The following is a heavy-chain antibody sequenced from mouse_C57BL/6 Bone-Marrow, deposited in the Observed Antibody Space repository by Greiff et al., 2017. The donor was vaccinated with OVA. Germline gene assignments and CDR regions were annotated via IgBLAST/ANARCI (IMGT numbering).Heavy chain of an antibody. CDR3: AKNSRGYSAWFAY. CDR2: IWRGGST. Sequence: QVQLKESGPGLVQPSQSLSITCTVSGFSLTSYGVHWVRQSPGKGLEWLGVIWRGGSTDYNAAFMSRLSITKDNSKSQVFFKMNSLQADDTAIYYCAKNSRGYSAWFAYWGQGTLVTVSA. J-gene: IGHJ3*01. CDR1: GFSLTSYG. D-gene: IGHD2-3*01. V-gene: IGHV2-5*01.